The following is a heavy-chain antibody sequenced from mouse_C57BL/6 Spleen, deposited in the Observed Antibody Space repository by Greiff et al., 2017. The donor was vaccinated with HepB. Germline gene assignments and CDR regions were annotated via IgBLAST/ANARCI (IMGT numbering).Heavy chain of an antibody. CDR2: ISSGSSTI. J-gene: IGHJ4*01. Sequence: VQLKESGGGLVKPGGSLKLSCAASGFTFSDYGMHWVRQAPEKGLEWVAYISSGSSTIYYADTVKGRFTISRDNAKNTLFLQMTSLRSEDTAMYYCARPDYSGQGTSVTVSS. CDR3: ARPDY. CDR1: GFTFSDYG. V-gene: IGHV5-17*01.